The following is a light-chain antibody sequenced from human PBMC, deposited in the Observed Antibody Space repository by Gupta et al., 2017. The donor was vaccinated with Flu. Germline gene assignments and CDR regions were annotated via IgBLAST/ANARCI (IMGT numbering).Light chain of an antibody. CDR1: SSDVGGYNY. CDR2: DVS. Sequence: QSALTQPRSVSGSPGQSVTISCTGTSSDVGGYNYVSWYQQHPGKAPKLMIYDVSKRPSGVPDRFSGSKSGNTAFLTISGLQAEEEADYYCCSYAGSYTLVFGGGTKLTVL. CDR3: CSYAGSYTLV. J-gene: IGLJ2*01. V-gene: IGLV2-11*01.